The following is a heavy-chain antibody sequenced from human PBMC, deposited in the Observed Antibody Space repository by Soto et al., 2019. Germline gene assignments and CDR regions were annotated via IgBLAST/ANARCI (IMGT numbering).Heavy chain of an antibody. CDR1: GFTFSSYS. J-gene: IGHJ4*02. CDR3: ARPRYCSGGSCSIDY. Sequence: PGGSLRLSCAASGFTFSSYSMNWVRQAPGKGLEWISYISSTGTTIYYADSVEGRFTISRDTARNSLHLQMNDLKAEDTAVYYCARPRYCSGGSCSIDYWGQGTLVTVSS. V-gene: IGHV3-48*01. D-gene: IGHD2-15*01. CDR2: ISSTGTTI.